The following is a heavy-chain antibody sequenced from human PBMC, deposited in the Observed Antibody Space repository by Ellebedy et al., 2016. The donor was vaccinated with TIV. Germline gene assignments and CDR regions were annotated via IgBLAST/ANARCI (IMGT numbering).Heavy chain of an antibody. J-gene: IGHJ5*02. Sequence: PGGSLRLSCAASGFTFSSYSMNWVRQAPGKGLEWVSYISSSSSTIYYADSVKGRFTISRDNAKNSLYLQMNSLRAEDTAVYYCARDLGYCTNGVCYTRGWFDPWGQGTQVTVSS. CDR3: ARDLGYCTNGVCYTRGWFDP. V-gene: IGHV3-48*01. CDR1: GFTFSSYS. CDR2: ISSSSSTI. D-gene: IGHD2-8*01.